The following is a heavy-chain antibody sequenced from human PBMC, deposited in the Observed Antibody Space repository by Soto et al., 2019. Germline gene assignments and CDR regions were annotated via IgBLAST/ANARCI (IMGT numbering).Heavy chain of an antibody. CDR3: ARGGYDYSGPADY. J-gene: IGHJ4*02. V-gene: IGHV1-69*13. Sequence: ASVKVSCKASGGTFSSYAISWVRQAPGQGLEWMGGIIPIFGTANYAQKFQGRVTITADESMSTAYMELSSLRSEDTAVYYCARGGYDYSGPADYWGQGTLVTVSS. CDR2: IIPIFGTA. CDR1: GGTFSSYA. D-gene: IGHD5-12*01.